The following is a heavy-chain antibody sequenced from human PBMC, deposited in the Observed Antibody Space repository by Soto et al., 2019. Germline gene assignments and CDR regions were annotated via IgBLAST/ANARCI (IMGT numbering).Heavy chain of an antibody. CDR3: ARGFTPAETPVDDFDY. V-gene: IGHV3-74*01. D-gene: IGHD6-19*01. CDR2: INVEGTDS. Sequence: EVQLVESGGGVVQPGGSLRLSCAASGFTFTNYWMHWVRQVPGKGLAWVARINVEGTDSSYADFAKGRFTISRDDAKNSVSLQMTSLSAEDTAVYYFARGFTPAETPVDDFDYWGQGTLVTVSP. CDR1: GFTFTNYW. J-gene: IGHJ4*02.